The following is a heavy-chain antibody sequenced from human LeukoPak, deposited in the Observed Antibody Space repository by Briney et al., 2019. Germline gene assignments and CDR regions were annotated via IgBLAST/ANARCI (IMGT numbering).Heavy chain of an antibody. Sequence: GGSLRLSCAASGFTFSSYAMHWVRRAPGKGLEWVAVISYDGSNKYYADSVKGRFTISRDNSKNTLYLQMNSLRAEDTAVYYCARAVYYYDWGQGTLVTVSS. CDR2: ISYDGSNK. J-gene: IGHJ4*02. CDR1: GFTFSSYA. V-gene: IGHV3-30-3*01. D-gene: IGHD3-10*01. CDR3: ARAVYYYD.